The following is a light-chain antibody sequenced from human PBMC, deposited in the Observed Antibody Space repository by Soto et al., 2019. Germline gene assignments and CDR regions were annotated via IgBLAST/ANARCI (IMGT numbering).Light chain of an antibody. Sequence: EIVMTGCPATLAVAPGERAAVSCRASQSVSSNLAWYQQKPGQAPRLLIYGASTRATGIPARFSGSGSGTDLTLTIRRLAPDAFALHFRQPFGTSPPCTFAQGTKVDIK. J-gene: IGKJ1*01. CDR2: GAS. V-gene: IGKV3-15*01. CDR1: QSVSSN. CDR3: QPFGTSPPCT.